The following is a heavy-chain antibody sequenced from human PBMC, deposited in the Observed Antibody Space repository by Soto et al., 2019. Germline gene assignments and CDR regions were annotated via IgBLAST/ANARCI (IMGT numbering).Heavy chain of an antibody. J-gene: IGHJ6*03. CDR3: ARQYSSSWYRSYYYYMDV. D-gene: IGHD6-13*01. Sequence: SETLSLTCTVSGGSISSYYWIWIRQPPGKGLEWIGYIYYSGSTNYNPSLKSRVTISVDTPKNQFSLKLSSVTAADTAVYYCARQYSSSWYRSYYYYMDVWRKGTTDTVSS. V-gene: IGHV4-59*08. CDR1: GGSISSYY. CDR2: IYYSGST.